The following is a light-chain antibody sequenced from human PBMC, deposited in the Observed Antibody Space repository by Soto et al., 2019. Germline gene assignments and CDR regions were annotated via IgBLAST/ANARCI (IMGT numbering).Light chain of an antibody. CDR3: AAWDDSLRVVL. J-gene: IGLJ2*01. CDR2: GNS. V-gene: IGLV1-40*01. Sequence: QSVLTQPPSVSGAPGQRVTISCTGSSSNIGAGYDVHWYQQLPGTAPKLLIYGNSNRPSGVPDRFSGSKSGTSASLAISGLRSEDEADYYCAAWDDSLRVVLFGGGTKLTVL. CDR1: SSNIGAGYD.